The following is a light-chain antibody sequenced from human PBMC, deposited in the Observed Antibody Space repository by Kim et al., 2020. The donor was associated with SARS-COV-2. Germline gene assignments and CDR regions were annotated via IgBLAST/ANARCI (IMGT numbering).Light chain of an antibody. V-gene: IGLV2-18*02. J-gene: IGLJ3*02. CDR3: SSYTSSDTWV. CDR1: SSDVGSYNR. CDR2: EVS. Sequence: QSSLTQPPSVSGSPGQSVTISCTGTSSDVGSYNRVSWYQQTPGTVPKLMIYEVSNRPSGVPDRFSGSKSGNSASLTISGLQAEDEADYYCSSYTSSDTWVFGGGTKLTVL.